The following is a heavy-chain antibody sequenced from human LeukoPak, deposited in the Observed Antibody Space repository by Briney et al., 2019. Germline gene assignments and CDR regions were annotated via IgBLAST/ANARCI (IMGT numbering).Heavy chain of an antibody. J-gene: IGHJ5*02. V-gene: IGHV3-74*01. CDR3: AREGGIAAAGPLRWFDP. CDR1: GFTFDDYA. CDR2: INTDGSST. Sequence: GGSLRLSCAASGFTFDDYAMHWVRQAPGKGLVWVSRINTDGSSTSYADSVKGRFTISRDNAKNTLYLQMNSLRAEDTAVYYCAREGGIAAAGPLRWFDPWGQGTLVTVSS. D-gene: IGHD6-13*01.